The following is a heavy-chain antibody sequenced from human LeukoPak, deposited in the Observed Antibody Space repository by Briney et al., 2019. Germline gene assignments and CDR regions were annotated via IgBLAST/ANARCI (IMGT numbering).Heavy chain of an antibody. V-gene: IGHV3-23*01. J-gene: IGHJ5*02. CDR2: IDGTGVHT. Sequence: GGSLRLSYVASGFTFSSYAINWVRQAPGKGLDWVSAIDGTGVHTYYADSVKGRFTIFRDNSKNTLYLQMNSLRAEDTAVYYCVRDGIVPGTWGQGTLVTVSS. D-gene: IGHD6-6*01. CDR3: VRDGIVPGT. CDR1: GFTFSSYA.